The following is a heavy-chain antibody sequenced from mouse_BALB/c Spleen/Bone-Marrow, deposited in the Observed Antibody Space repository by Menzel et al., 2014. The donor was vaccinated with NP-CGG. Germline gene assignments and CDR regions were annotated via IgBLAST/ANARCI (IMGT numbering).Heavy chain of an antibody. J-gene: IGHJ3*01. D-gene: IGHD2-1*01. CDR2: ISYSDST. CDR3: ARGYGNYRAWFAY. V-gene: IGHV3-8*02. CDR1: GDSIXSGY. Sequence: EVQLQESGPSLVKPSQTLSLPCSVTGDSIXSGYWNWIRKIPGNKLEYMGYISYSDSTYYNPSLKSRITITRDTSKNQYYLQLNSVTTEDTATYYCARGYGNYRAWFAYWGQGTLVTVSA.